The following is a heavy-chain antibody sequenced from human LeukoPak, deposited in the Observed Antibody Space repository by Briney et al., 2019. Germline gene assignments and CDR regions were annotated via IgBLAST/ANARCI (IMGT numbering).Heavy chain of an antibody. CDR3: VRGPYGASISKWFDP. D-gene: IGHD4/OR15-4a*01. Sequence: PSETLSLTCTVSRDSISGYSWSWIRQSPGGGLEWIGYIYYSGDTAYNPSLRSRVTMSVDTSKNQFSLQLRSMTTADTAVYYCVRGPYGASISKWFDPWGQGTQAIVSP. J-gene: IGHJ5*02. CDR1: RDSISGYS. CDR2: IYYSGDT. V-gene: IGHV4-59*01.